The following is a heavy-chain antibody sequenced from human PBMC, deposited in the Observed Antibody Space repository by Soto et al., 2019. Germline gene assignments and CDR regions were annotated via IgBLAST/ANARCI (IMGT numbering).Heavy chain of an antibody. CDR3: ARGDSSGWCSGYFDY. J-gene: IGHJ4*02. CDR1: GGSISSYY. Sequence: QVQLQESGPGLVKPSETLSLTCTVSGGSISSYYWSWIRQPAGKGLEWIGRIYTSGSTNYNPSLESRVTMSVDTSKNQFSLKLSSVTAADTAVYYCARGDSSGWCSGYFDYWGQGTLVTVSS. D-gene: IGHD6-19*01. V-gene: IGHV4-4*07. CDR2: IYTSGST.